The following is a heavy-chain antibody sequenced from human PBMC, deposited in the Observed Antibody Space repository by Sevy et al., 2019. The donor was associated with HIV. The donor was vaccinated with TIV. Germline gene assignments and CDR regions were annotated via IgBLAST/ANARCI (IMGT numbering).Heavy chain of an antibody. CDR2: IRYDGSNK. D-gene: IGHD2-2*01. J-gene: IGHJ4*02. V-gene: IGHV3-30*02. CDR1: GFTFSSYG. Sequence: GGSLRLSCAASGFTFSSYGMHWVRQAPGKGLEWVAFIRYDGSNKYYADSVKGRFTISRDNSKNTLYLQMKSLRAEDTADYYCAKDLRGIVVVPERDYPDYWGQGTLVTVSS. CDR3: AKDLRGIVVVPERDYPDY.